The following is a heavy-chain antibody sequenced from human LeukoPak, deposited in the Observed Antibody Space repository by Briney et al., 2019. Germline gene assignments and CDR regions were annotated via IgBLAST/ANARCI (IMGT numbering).Heavy chain of an antibody. CDR2: INPNSGGT. V-gene: IGHV1-2*06. J-gene: IGHJ5*02. Sequence: ASVKVSCKASGYTFTGYYMHWVRQAPGQGLGWMGRINPNSGGTNYAQNFQGRVTMTRDTSISTAYMELSRLTSDDTAVYYCARPYSCGWYENWFGPWGQGTLVTVSS. D-gene: IGHD6-19*01. CDR3: ARPYSCGWYENWFGP. CDR1: GYTFTGYY.